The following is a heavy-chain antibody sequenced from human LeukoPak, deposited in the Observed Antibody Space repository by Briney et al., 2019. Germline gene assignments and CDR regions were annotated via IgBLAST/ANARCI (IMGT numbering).Heavy chain of an antibody. D-gene: IGHD3/OR15-3a*01. Sequence: GASVKVSCKVSGNSFTELSIHWVRQVPGKGLEWMGGFDPEDGETIYAQRFQGRVTMTEDTSTETAYMELSRLRSDDTAVYYCAKTGADDFWTGYDWWGQGTLVTVSS. CDR3: AKTGADDFWTGYDW. CDR2: FDPEDGET. CDR1: GNSFTELS. J-gene: IGHJ4*02. V-gene: IGHV1-24*01.